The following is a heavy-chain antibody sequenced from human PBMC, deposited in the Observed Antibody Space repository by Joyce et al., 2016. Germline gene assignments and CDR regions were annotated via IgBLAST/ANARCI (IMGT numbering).Heavy chain of an antibody. D-gene: IGHD5-18*01. V-gene: IGHV4-34*02. CDR2: VNHSGST. CDR3: ARGLVVTGTRVRGYNYGYSS. J-gene: IGHJ5*02. CDR1: GGSFSGYY. Sequence: QVQLQQWGGGLLKPSETLSLTCPVYGGSFSGYYWSWIRQPPGKGLEWIGEVNHSGSTSYDESRKSRVTIAVDTSKNQLSLNLTSVTAADTAVYFCARGLVVTGTRVRGYNYGYSSWGQGTLVTVSS.